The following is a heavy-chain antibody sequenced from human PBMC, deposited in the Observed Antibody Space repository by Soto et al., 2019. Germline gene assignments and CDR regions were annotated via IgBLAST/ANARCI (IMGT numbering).Heavy chain of an antibody. V-gene: IGHV3-30-3*01. J-gene: IGHJ4*02. CDR2: ISYDGSNK. CDR1: GFTFSSYA. Sequence: GGSLRLSCAASGFTFSSYAMHWVRQAPGKGLEWVAVISYDGSNKYYADSVKGRFTISRDNSKNTLYLQMNSLRAEDTAVYYCARDRGKGSGSYYFDYWGQGTLVTVSS. D-gene: IGHD3-10*01. CDR3: ARDRGKGSGSYYFDY.